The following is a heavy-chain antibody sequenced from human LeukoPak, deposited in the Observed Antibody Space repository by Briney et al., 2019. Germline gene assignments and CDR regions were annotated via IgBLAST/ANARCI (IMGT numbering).Heavy chain of an antibody. Sequence: GGSLRLSCAASGFIVSTNYMSWVRQAPGKGLEWVSVIYSGGSTYYADSVKGRFTISRDNSKNTLSLQMNSLRAEDTALYYCARTVGYYFSVFDIWGQGTMVSLST. CDR1: GFIVSTNY. D-gene: IGHD3-22*01. CDR2: IYSGGST. J-gene: IGHJ3*02. CDR3: ARTVGYYFSVFDI. V-gene: IGHV3-53*01.